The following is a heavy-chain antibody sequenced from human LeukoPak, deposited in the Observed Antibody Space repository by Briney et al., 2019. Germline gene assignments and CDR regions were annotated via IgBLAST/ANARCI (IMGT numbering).Heavy chain of an antibody. CDR2: INHSGST. CDR3: ARAETTSGADWFDP. J-gene: IGHJ5*02. CDR1: GGSFSGYY. D-gene: IGHD4-11*01. Sequence: SETLSLTCAVYGGSFSGYYWSWIRQPPGKGLEWIGEINHSGSTNYNPSLKSRVTISVDTSKSQFSLELSSVTAADTAVYYCARAETTSGADWFDPWGQGTLVTVSS. V-gene: IGHV4-34*01.